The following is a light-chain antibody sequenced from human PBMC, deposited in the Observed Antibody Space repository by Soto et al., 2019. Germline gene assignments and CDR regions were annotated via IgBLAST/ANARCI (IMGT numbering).Light chain of an antibody. Sequence: DIQMTQSPSSLSASVGDRVTITCQASQDISNYLNWYQQKPGKAHKVLIYDASNLESGVQSGFRGSGSGTEFTLTITSLQPDDFATYYCKHYDDYSWTFGQGTKVDIK. CDR2: DAS. CDR1: QDISNY. CDR3: KHYDDYSWT. V-gene: IGKV1-33*01. J-gene: IGKJ1*01.